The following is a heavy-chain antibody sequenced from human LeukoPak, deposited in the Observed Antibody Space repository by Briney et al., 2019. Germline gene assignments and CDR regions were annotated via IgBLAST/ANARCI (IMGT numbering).Heavy chain of an antibody. CDR3: ARGVDTAMVSGGYNWFDP. CDR2: IYTSGST. CDR1: SGSISSYY. V-gene: IGHV4-4*07. J-gene: IGHJ5*02. Sequence: SETLSLTCTVSSGSISSYYWSWIRQPAGKGLEWIGHIYTSGSTNYNPSLKSRVTMSVDTSKNQSSLKLSSVTAADTAVYYCARGVDTAMVSGGYNWFDPWGQGTLVTVSS. D-gene: IGHD5-18*01.